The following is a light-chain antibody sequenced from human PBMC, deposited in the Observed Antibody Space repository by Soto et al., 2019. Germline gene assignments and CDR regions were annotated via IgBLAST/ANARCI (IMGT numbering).Light chain of an antibody. Sequence: EIVMTQSPATLSVSPGEGATLSCKASQNVYNNLAWYQQRPGQPPRLLIYDASTRATGISARFSGSGYGTEFTLTIRSLQSEDFAVYFCQQCRNWPLTFGGGT. V-gene: IGKV3-15*01. J-gene: IGKJ4*01. CDR2: DAS. CDR3: QQCRNWPLT. CDR1: QNVYNN.